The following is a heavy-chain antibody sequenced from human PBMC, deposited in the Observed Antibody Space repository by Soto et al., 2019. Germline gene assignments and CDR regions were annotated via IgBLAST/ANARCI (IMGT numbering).Heavy chain of an antibody. J-gene: IGHJ5*02. Sequence: EVQLVESGGSLVQPGGSLRLSCAASGFTFSSYWMHWVRQAPGKGLVWVSRINYDGSTTSYADSVKGRFTISRDNARNTLYLQMNSLRAEDTAVYYCARAGTGWYWFDPWGQGTLVTVSS. CDR1: GFTFSSYW. V-gene: IGHV3-74*01. CDR2: INYDGSTT. D-gene: IGHD6-19*01. CDR3: ARAGTGWYWFDP.